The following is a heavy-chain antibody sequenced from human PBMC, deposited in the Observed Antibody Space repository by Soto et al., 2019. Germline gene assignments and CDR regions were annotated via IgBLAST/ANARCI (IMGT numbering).Heavy chain of an antibody. V-gene: IGHV4-31*03. Sequence: QVQLQESGPGLVKPSQTLSLTCTVSGGSISSGAYYWSWVRQHPGKGLEWIGFIYYSGSTYFSPCLKTRLTISVDTSKNQFSRKLSSVTAADTARYYCARATLPARYAFDFWGQGTMVTVSS. CDR2: IYYSGST. D-gene: IGHD1-26*01. CDR1: GGSISSGAYY. J-gene: IGHJ3*01. CDR3: ARATLPARYAFDF.